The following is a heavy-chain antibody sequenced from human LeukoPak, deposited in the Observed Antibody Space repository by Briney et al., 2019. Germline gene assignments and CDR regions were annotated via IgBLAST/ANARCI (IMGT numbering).Heavy chain of an antibody. CDR2: IYYSGST. V-gene: IGHV4-39*01. CDR3: ARHLTI. CDR1: GGSISSSSYY. Sequence: SETLSLTGTVSGGSISSSSYYWGWIRQPPGKGLEWIGSIYYSGSTYYNPSLKSRVTISADTSKNQFSLKLTSVTAADTAVYFCARHLTIWGQGTLVTVSS. J-gene: IGHJ1*01.